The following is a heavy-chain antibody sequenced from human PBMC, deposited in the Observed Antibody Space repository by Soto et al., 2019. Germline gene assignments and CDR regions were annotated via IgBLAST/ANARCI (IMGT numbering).Heavy chain of an antibody. V-gene: IGHV4-61*08. Sequence: SESLSLTCTVSGDSVSGGDFYWTWIRQPPGKGLEWVGHIYFSGRTNYIPSLESRVTVSLDTSKNQFSLKLTSVTAADTAAYYCARVPIDTYMIYWSDPWGQGTLVTVSS. CDR2: IYFSGRT. J-gene: IGHJ5*02. CDR3: ARVPIDTYMIYWSDP. CDR1: GDSVSGGDFY. D-gene: IGHD3-16*01.